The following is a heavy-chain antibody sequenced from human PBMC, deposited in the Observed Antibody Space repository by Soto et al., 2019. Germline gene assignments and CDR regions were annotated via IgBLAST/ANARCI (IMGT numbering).Heavy chain of an antibody. CDR3: AKAHEGGNMITFGGVIVRFRLSLGY. CDR2: ISGSGGST. V-gene: IGHV3-23*01. D-gene: IGHD3-16*02. J-gene: IGHJ4*02. CDR1: GFTFSSYA. Sequence: GGSLRLSCAASGFTFSSYAMSWVRQAPGKGLEWVSAISGSGGSTYYADSVKGRFTISRDNSKNTLYLQMNSLRAEDTAVYYCAKAHEGGNMITFGGVIVRFRLSLGYWGQGTLVTVSS.